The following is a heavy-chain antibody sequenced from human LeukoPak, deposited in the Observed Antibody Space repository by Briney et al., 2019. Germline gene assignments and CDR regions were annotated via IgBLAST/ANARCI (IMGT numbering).Heavy chain of an antibody. Sequence: ASVKVSCKASGYTFTSYYMHWVRQAPGQGLEWMGIINPSGGSTSYAQKFQGRVTMTRDTSTSTVYMELSSLRSEDTAVYYCARSYXYGSGSYYNFDYWGQGTLVTVSS. CDR3: ARSYXYGSGSYYNFDY. CDR2: INPSGGST. V-gene: IGHV1-46*03. D-gene: IGHD3-10*01. CDR1: GYTFTSYY. J-gene: IGHJ4*02.